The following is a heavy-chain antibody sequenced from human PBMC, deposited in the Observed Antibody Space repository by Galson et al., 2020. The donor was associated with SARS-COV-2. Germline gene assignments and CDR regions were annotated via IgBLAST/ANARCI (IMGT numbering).Heavy chain of an antibody. CDR3: AKDLSYSQKAYYYGMDD. CDR2: ISYDGSYK. D-gene: IGHD2-15*01. J-gene: IGHJ6*02. Sequence: GESLKISCAASGFTFSSYGMHWVRQAPGKGLEWVAVISYDGSYKNYGDSVKGRFTISRDNSKNTLYLQMNSLRAEDTAVYYCAKDLSYSQKAYYYGMDDWGQGTTVTVSS. V-gene: IGHV3-30*18. CDR1: GFTFSSYG.